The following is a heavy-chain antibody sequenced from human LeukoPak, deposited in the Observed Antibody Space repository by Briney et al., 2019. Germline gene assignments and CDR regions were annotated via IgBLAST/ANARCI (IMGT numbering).Heavy chain of an antibody. Sequence: GRSPRLSCAASGFTFSSYGMHWVRQAPGKGLEWVAVISYDGSNKYYADSVKGRFTISRDNSKNTLYLQMNSLRAEDTAVYYCAKDIDAPLWGDAFDIWGQGTMVTVSS. CDR2: ISYDGSNK. CDR3: AKDIDAPLWGDAFDI. J-gene: IGHJ3*02. V-gene: IGHV3-30*18. CDR1: GFTFSSYG. D-gene: IGHD3-10*01.